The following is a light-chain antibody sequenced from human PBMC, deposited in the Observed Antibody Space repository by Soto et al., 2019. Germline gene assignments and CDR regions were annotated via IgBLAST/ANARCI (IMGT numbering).Light chain of an antibody. CDR1: QSISSN. CDR2: RTS. CDR3: QQYNNCPRAT. V-gene: IGKV3-15*01. Sequence: EIVMTQSPATLSVSPGERATLSCRASQSISSNLAWYQQKPGQAPRLLLFRTSSRATGFPARFSGSGSGTEFNLTISSLQSEDFGVYYGQQYNNCPRATFGGGTKVESK. J-gene: IGKJ4*01.